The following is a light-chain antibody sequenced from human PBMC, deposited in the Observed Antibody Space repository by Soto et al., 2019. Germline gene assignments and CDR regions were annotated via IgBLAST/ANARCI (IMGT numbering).Light chain of an antibody. CDR3: QQYHNWPVT. Sequence: EIVMTQSPATLSVTPGERVTFSCRASQSVSTRLAWYQHKPGQAPRLLTSGASTGATGIPPRFSGSGSGTDFTLTVNSLQSEDIAVYYCQQYHNWPVTFGGGTKV. CDR2: GAS. V-gene: IGKV3-15*01. CDR1: QSVSTR. J-gene: IGKJ4*01.